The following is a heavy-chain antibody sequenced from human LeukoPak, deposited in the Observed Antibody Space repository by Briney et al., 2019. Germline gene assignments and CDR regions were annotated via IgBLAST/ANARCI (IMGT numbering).Heavy chain of an antibody. D-gene: IGHD6-19*01. Sequence: GGSLRLSCAASGFTFSSYSMNWVRQAPGKGLEWVSYISSSSSTIYYADSVKGRFTISRDNSKNTLYLQMNSLRAEDTAVYYCAKAASVSGWYDWLYWGQGTLVTVSS. CDR3: AKAASVSGWYDWLY. CDR2: ISSSSSTI. J-gene: IGHJ4*02. V-gene: IGHV3-48*01. CDR1: GFTFSSYS.